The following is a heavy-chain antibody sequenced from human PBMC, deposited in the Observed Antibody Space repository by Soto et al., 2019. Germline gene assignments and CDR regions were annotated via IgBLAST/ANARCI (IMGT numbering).Heavy chain of an antibody. D-gene: IGHD5-18*01. CDR2: IYYSGIT. Sequence: PSETLSLTCTVSGGSISSYYCSWIRQPPWKGLEWIGYIYYSGITNYNPSLKSRVTISVDTSKNQFSLKLSSVTAADTAVYYCATSKGYGYREYFDYWGQGTLVTVSS. CDR1: GGSISSYY. V-gene: IGHV4-59*01. CDR3: ATSKGYGYREYFDY. J-gene: IGHJ4*02.